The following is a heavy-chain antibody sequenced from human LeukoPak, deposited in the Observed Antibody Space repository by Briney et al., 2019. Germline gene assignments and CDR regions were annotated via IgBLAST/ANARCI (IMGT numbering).Heavy chain of an antibody. J-gene: IGHJ4*02. CDR3: ARAYDILTGYYPYYFDY. CDR2: IYYSGST. Sequence: SETLSLTCTVSGGSNSSGGYYWSWIRQHPGKGLEWIGYIYYSGSTYYNPSLKSRVTISVDTSKNQFSLKLSSVTAADTAVYYCARAYDILTGYYPYYFDYWGQGTLVTVSS. V-gene: IGHV4-30-4*08. D-gene: IGHD3-9*01. CDR1: GGSNSSGGYY.